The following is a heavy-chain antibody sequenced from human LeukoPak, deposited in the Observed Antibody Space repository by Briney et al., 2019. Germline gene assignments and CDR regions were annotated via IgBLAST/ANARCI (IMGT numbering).Heavy chain of an antibody. CDR3: ARRAGRAPFDY. Sequence: PLETLSLTCAVYGGSFSGYYWSWIRQPPGKGLEWIGEINHSGSTNYNPSLKSRVTISVDTSKNQFSLKLSSVTAADTAVYYCARRAGRAPFDYRGQGTLVTVSS. CDR2: INHSGST. J-gene: IGHJ4*02. V-gene: IGHV4-34*01. D-gene: IGHD1-14*01. CDR1: GGSFSGYY.